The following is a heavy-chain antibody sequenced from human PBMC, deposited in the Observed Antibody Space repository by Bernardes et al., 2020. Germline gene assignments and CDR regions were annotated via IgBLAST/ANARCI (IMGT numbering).Heavy chain of an antibody. CDR1: GGSFSGCY. Sequence: SETLSLTCAVYGGSFSGCYWSWSRQRPGKGLEWNGEINHSGSTNYNPSLKSRVTISVDTSKNQFSLRLSSVTAADTAVYDCALAGVIAAAGLSYWGQGTLVTVSS. D-gene: IGHD6-13*01. J-gene: IGHJ4*02. CDR2: INHSGST. CDR3: ALAGVIAAAGLSY. V-gene: IGHV4-34*01.